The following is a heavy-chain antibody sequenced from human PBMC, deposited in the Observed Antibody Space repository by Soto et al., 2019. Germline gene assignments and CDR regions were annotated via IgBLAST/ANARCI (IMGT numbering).Heavy chain of an antibody. V-gene: IGHV3-30-3*01. Sequence: QVQLVDSGGGVVQPGRSLRLSCAASGFIFSTYAMNWVRQAPGKGLEWVAVISYDGTNKYYADSVKGRFTISRDNSKNTLYLQMNSPRTEDTAIYYCARPGSGYDVLTGQYFYYFHAVDVWGQGTTVTVSS. CDR2: ISYDGTNK. J-gene: IGHJ6*02. CDR1: GFIFSTYA. CDR3: ARPGSGYDVLTGQYFYYFHAVDV. D-gene: IGHD3-9*01.